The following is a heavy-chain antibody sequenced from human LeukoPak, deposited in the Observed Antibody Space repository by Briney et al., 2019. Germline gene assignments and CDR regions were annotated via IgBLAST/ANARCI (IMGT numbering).Heavy chain of an antibody. CDR2: ISSSSSYI. Sequence: GGSLRLSCAASGFTFSSYSRNWVRQAPGKGLEWVSSISSSSSYIYYADSVKGRFTISRDNAKNSLYLQMNSLRAEDTAVYYCASLGWGYYYDSSGYSGPPFDYWGQGTLVTVSS. V-gene: IGHV3-21*01. D-gene: IGHD3-22*01. CDR3: ASLGWGYYYDSSGYSGPPFDY. J-gene: IGHJ4*02. CDR1: GFTFSSYS.